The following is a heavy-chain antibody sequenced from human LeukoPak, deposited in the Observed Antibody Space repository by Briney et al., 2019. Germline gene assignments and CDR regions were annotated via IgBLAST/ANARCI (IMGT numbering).Heavy chain of an antibody. Sequence: ASVKVSCKASGYTFTGYYMHWVRQAPGQGLEWMGWINPNSGGTNYAQKFQGRVTMTRDTSISTAYMELSRLRSDDTAVYYCAREGGENGYHEGFDYWGQGSLVTVSS. V-gene: IGHV1-2*02. D-gene: IGHD5-24*01. J-gene: IGHJ4*02. CDR2: INPNSGGT. CDR1: GYTFTGYY. CDR3: AREGGENGYHEGFDY.